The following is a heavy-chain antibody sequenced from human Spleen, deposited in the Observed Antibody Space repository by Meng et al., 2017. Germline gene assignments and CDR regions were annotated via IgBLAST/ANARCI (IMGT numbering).Heavy chain of an antibody. Sequence: HVQPQESGLGLVHPSGTVSLTCAVSGGSSSMSNWWSWVRQSPGKGLEWIGEINDGGSTNYNPTLRSRVTISVDKSKNQFSLKLSSVTAAATAVYYCARVGSSSWFVADWGQGTLVTVSS. CDR1: GGSSSMSNW. CDR2: INDGGST. CDR3: ARVGSSSWFVAD. V-gene: IGHV4-4*02. D-gene: IGHD6-13*01. J-gene: IGHJ4*02.